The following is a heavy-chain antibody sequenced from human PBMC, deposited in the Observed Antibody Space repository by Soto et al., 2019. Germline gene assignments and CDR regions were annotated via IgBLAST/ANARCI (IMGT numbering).Heavy chain of an antibody. J-gene: IGHJ5*02. CDR1: GDSISSRSW. Sequence: QVQLQESGPGLVKPSGTLSLTCAVSGDSISSRSWWTWVRQPPGKGLEWIGGVYESGTTNYNPSLMIRVTISVDKSKNQFSLSLTSVTAADTAFYYCARDTKGPYNWFDPWGQGTLVTVSS. CDR3: ARDTKGPYNWFDP. V-gene: IGHV4-4*02. D-gene: IGHD1-1*01. CDR2: VYESGTT.